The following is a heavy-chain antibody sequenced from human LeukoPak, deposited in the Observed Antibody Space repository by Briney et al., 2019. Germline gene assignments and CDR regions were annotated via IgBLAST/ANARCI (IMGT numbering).Heavy chain of an antibody. CDR3: ARDDGYYGSGSYYAIDY. J-gene: IGHJ4*02. Sequence: PGGSLRLSCAASGFTFRSSTMNWVRQAPGKGLEWVSSTSSSSSYIYYADSMKGRFTISRDNAKNSLYLQMNSLRAEDTAVYYCARDDGYYGSGSYYAIDYWGQGTLVTVSS. CDR1: GFTFRSST. V-gene: IGHV3-21*06. CDR2: TSSSSSYI. D-gene: IGHD3-10*01.